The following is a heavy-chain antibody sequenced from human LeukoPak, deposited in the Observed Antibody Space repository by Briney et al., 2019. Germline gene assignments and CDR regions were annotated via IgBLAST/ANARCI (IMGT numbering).Heavy chain of an antibody. Sequence: SETLSLTCTVSGGSISNYYWSWIRQPAGKGLEWIGRIYTSGTTHYNPSLKSRVTMSVDTSKNQFSLNLSSVTAADTAVYYCARGIRGAADYWGQGTLVTVSS. D-gene: IGHD3-16*01. CDR3: ARGIRGAADY. CDR1: GGSISNYY. CDR2: IYTSGTT. J-gene: IGHJ4*02. V-gene: IGHV4-4*07.